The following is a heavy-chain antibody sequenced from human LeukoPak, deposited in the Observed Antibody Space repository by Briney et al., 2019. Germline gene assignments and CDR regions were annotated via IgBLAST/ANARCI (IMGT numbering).Heavy chain of an antibody. D-gene: IGHD5-18*01. Sequence: ASVKVSCKASGGTFSSYGISWVRQAPGQGLEWMGGIIPIFGTANYAQKFQGRVTLTTDESTSTAYMELSSLRSDDTAVYYCARGRRYGDTAMTVDYWGQGTQVTVSS. J-gene: IGHJ4*02. CDR2: IIPIFGTA. CDR3: ARGRRYGDTAMTVDY. V-gene: IGHV1-69*05. CDR1: GGTFSSYG.